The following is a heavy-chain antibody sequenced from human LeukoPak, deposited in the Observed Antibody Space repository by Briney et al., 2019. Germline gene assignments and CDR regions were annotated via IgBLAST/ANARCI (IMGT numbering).Heavy chain of an antibody. CDR1: GFTFSDYY. D-gene: IGHD6-19*01. CDR2: ISSSGSTI. CDR3: ARGTSGWLVYFDY. Sequence: PGGPLRLSCAASGFTFSDYYMSWIRQAPGKGLEWVSYISSSGSTIYYPDSVKGRFTISRGNAKNSLYLQMNSLRAEDTAVYYCARGTSGWLVYFDYWGQGTLVTVSS. J-gene: IGHJ4*02. V-gene: IGHV3-11*04.